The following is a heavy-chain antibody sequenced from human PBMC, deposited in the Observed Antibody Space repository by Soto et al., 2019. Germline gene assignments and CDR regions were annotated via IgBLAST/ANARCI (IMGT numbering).Heavy chain of an antibody. D-gene: IGHD6-19*01. Sequence: ASVKVSCKASGYTFTSYAMHWVRQAPGQRLEWMGWINAGNGNTKYSQKFQGRVTITRDTSASTAYMELSSLRSEDTAVYYCARGLLRTIIAVAGTGGEYFQHWGQGTLVTVSS. V-gene: IGHV1-3*01. CDR1: GYTFTSYA. J-gene: IGHJ1*01. CDR3: ARGLLRTIIAVAGTGGEYFQH. CDR2: INAGNGNT.